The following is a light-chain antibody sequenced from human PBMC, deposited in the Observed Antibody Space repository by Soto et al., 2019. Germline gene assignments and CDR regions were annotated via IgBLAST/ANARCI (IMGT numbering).Light chain of an antibody. V-gene: IGKV1-5*03. Sequence: DLPMTPSPSTPSGSVGDRVTITCRAGQTISSWLAWYQQKPGKAPKLLIYKASTLKSGVPSRFSGSGSGTEFTLTISSLQPDDFATYYCQHYNSYSEAFGQGTKVDIK. CDR2: KAS. J-gene: IGKJ1*01. CDR3: QHYNSYSEA. CDR1: QTISSW.